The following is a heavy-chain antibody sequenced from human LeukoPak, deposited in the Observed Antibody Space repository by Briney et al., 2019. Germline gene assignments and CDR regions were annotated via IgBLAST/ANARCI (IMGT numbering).Heavy chain of an antibody. Sequence: PSETLSLTCTVSGGSISSGDYYWIWIRQPPGKGLEWIGYIYYSGSTYYNPSPKSRVTISVDTSKNQFSLKLSSVTAADTAVYYCAREYYDSSNWGQGTLVTVSS. CDR2: IYYSGST. CDR3: AREYYDSSN. CDR1: GGSISSGDYY. D-gene: IGHD3-22*01. J-gene: IGHJ4*02. V-gene: IGHV4-30-4*01.